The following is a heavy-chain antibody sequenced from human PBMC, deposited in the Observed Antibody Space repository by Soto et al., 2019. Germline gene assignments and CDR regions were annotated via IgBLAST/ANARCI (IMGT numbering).Heavy chain of an antibody. D-gene: IGHD4-4*01. V-gene: IGHV1-69*12. J-gene: IGHJ1*01. CDR1: GGTFSTYP. CDR2: INPIFGTA. Sequence: QVQLVQSGAEVKKPGSSVKVSCKASGGTFSTYPISWVRQAPGQGLEWMGGINPIFGTANYAQKLQGRVTITADESTTTAYMQLSSLRSDDTAVDYCARLRASNYEAYQHWGQGTLGTVSS. CDR3: ARLRASNYEAYQH.